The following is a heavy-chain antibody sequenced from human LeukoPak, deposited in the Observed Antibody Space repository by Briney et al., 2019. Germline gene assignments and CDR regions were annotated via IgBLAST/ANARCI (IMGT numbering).Heavy chain of an antibody. V-gene: IGHV1-69*13. CDR3: ARDPDEVAGSYGVDV. CDR2: IIPIFGTA. CDR1: GGTFSSYA. J-gene: IGHJ6*02. Sequence: ASVKVSCKASGGTFSSYAISWVRQAPGQGLEWMGGIIPIFGTANYAQKFQGRVTITADESTSTAYMELSSLRSEDTAVYYCARDPDEVAGSYGVDVWGQGTTVTVSS. D-gene: IGHD2-15*01.